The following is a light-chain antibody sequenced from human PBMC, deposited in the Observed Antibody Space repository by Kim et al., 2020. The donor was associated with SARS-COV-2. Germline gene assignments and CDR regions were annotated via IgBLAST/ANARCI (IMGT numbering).Light chain of an antibody. CDR2: NNY. J-gene: IGLJ2*01. V-gene: IGLV1-44*01. CDR3: ASWDDSLYALV. Sequence: GRRVAISCSGTSSNIGDNPVTWYQHVAGTAPKLLIYNNYQRPSGVADRFSGSKSGTSASLAITGLHSEDEADYYCASWDDSLYALVFGGGTQLTVL. CDR1: SSNIGDNP.